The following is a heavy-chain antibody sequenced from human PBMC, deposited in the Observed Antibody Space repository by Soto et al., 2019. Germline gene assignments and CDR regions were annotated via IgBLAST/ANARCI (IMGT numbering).Heavy chain of an antibody. J-gene: IGHJ6*02. CDR1: GFTFSSYS. D-gene: IGHD5-12*01. CDR3: ARMTHIGYDYYYYYGMEV. CDR2: ISSSSSYI. Sequence: EVQLVESGGGLVKPGGSLRLSCAASGFTFSSYSMNWVRQAPGKGLEWVSSISSSSSYIYYADSVKGRFTISRDNAKNSLYLQMNSLRAEDTAVYYCARMTHIGYDYYYYYGMEVWGQGTTVTVSS. V-gene: IGHV3-21*01.